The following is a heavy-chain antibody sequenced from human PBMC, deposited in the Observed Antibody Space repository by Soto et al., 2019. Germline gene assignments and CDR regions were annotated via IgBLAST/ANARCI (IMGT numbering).Heavy chain of an antibody. V-gene: IGHV4-59*01. Sequence: SETLSLTCSVSGDSLGRNYWSWIRQPPVNGLEWIGYIYYSGSTNYNPFLESRVTISLAKSRNQFSLRLSSVTAADTAVYYCARGPMISGGGMVTGVPYLDCWGPGALVTVSS. J-gene: IGHJ4*02. CDR3: ARGPMISGGGMVTGVPYLDC. CDR2: IYYSGST. CDR1: GDSLGRNY. D-gene: IGHD3-16*01.